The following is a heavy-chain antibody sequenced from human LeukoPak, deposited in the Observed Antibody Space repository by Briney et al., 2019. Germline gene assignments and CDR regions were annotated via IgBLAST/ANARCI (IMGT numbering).Heavy chain of an antibody. V-gene: IGHV3-23*01. J-gene: IGHJ4*02. D-gene: IGHD2-2*02. Sequence: GGSLRLSCAASGFTFSSYAMSWVRQAPGKGLEWVSAISGSGGSTYYADSVKGRFTISRDNSKNTLYLQMNSLRAEDTAVYYCAKPYNKYCSSTSCYTFDYWGQGTLVTVSS. CDR3: AKPYNKYCSSTSCYTFDY. CDR1: GFTFSSYA. CDR2: ISGSGGST.